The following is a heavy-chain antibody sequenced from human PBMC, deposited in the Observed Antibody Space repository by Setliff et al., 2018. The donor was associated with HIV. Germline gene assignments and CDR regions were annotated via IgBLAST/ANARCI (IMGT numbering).Heavy chain of an antibody. CDR3: ARHSPIGELFKWFDP. J-gene: IGHJ5*02. D-gene: IGHD3-10*01. CDR2: IYYSGST. CDR1: GGSISSSSYY. Sequence: PSETLSLTCTVSGGSISSSSYYWGWIRQPPGKGLEWIGSIYYSGSTYYNPSPKSRVTISVDTSKNQFSLKLSSVTAADTAVYYCARHSPIGELFKWFDPWGQGTLVTVSS. V-gene: IGHV4-39*01.